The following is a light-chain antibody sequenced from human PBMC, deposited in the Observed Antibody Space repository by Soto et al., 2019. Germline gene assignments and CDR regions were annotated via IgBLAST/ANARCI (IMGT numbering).Light chain of an antibody. CDR2: DDT. J-gene: IGLJ1*01. CDR1: SSYVGGYNS. Sequence: QAVLTQTASVSWSPGQAVTISCAGTSSYVGGYNSVSWYQQHPGKAPKLILYDDTDRPSGVSYRFSGSKSGNTASLTISGLQAADEADYFCSSFTSSMTNVFGSGTKVTVL. CDR3: SSFTSSMTNV. V-gene: IGLV2-14*01.